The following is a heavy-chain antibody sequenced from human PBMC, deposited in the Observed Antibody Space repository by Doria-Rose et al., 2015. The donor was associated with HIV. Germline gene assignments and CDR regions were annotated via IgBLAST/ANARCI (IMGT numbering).Heavy chain of an antibody. D-gene: IGHD6-13*01. CDR3: ARIKSSRWYHKYYFDF. Sequence: SGPVLVKPTETLTLTCTVSGVSLSSPGMGVSWIRQPPGKALEWLANSFSDDERSYNTSLQSRLTISRCTSKSQVVLTMTDMDPVDTATYYCARIKSSRWYHKYYFDFWGQGPLVIVSA. CDR1: GVSLSSPGMG. V-gene: IGHV2-26*01. J-gene: IGHJ4*02. CDR2: SFSDDER.